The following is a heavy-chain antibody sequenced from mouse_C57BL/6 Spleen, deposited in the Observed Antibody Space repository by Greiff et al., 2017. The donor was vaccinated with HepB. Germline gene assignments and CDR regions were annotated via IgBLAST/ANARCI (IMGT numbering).Heavy chain of an antibody. CDR1: GFTFSDYG. D-gene: IGHD2-1*01. CDR2: ISSGSSTI. J-gene: IGHJ2*01. Sequence: EVKLQESGGGLVKPGGSLKLSCAASGFTFSDYGMHWVRQAPEKGLEWVAYISSGSSTIYYADTVKGRFTISRDKAKNTMILQMTSLRSEDTAMYYCARGPIYYGNYGYFDYWGQGTTLTVSS. CDR3: ARGPIYYGNYGYFDY. V-gene: IGHV5-17*01.